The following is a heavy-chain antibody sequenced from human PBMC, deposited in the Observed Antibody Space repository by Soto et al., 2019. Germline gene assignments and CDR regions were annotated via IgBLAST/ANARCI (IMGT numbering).Heavy chain of an antibody. Sequence: NPGGSLRLSCRTSGFTFTNAWMNWVRLTPGNGLEWVGRIKSKSDGETAEYAAPVKGRFIISRDDSTDTLYLEMNSLTSEDSAVYYCTTIVLVPSDHWGQGVLVTVSS. D-gene: IGHD3-22*01. J-gene: IGHJ4*02. CDR1: GFTFTNAW. CDR2: IKSKSDGETA. CDR3: TTIVLVPSDH. V-gene: IGHV3-15*01.